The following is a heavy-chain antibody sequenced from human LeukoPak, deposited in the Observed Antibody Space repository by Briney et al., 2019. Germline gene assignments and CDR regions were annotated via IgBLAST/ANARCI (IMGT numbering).Heavy chain of an antibody. Sequence: PSETLSLTCTVSGGSISSGGYYRSWIRQPPGKGLEWIGYIYYSGSTYYNPSLKSRVTISVDTSKNQFSLKLSSVTAADTAVYYCASTLLTTVVKFDYWGQGTLVTVSS. CDR2: IYYSGST. CDR1: GGSISSGGYY. J-gene: IGHJ4*02. V-gene: IGHV4-30-4*01. CDR3: ASTLLTTVVKFDY. D-gene: IGHD4-23*01.